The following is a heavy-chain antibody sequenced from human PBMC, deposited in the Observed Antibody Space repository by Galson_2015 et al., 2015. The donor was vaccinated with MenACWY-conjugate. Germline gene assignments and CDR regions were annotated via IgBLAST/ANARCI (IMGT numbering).Heavy chain of an antibody. CDR2: INQDGSVK. J-gene: IGHJ6*02. CDR1: GFTFSNYW. V-gene: IGHV3-7*03. D-gene: IGHD3-22*01. Sequence: SLRLSCAASGFTFSNYWMTWVRQAPGKGLEWVANINQDGSVKNYVDSVKGRFTISRDNAENSLRRQMDSLRAEDTAVYYCARDPPHYYDNNYDMDVWGQGTTVTVSS. CDR3: ARDPPHYYDNNYDMDV.